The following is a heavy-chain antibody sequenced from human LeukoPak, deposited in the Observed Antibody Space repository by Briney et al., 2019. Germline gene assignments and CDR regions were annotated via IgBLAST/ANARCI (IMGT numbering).Heavy chain of an antibody. CDR2: ISGSGGST. CDR1: GFTFSSYS. V-gene: IGHV3-23*01. J-gene: IGHJ4*02. CDR3: AKGGYCSGGSCYQLYYFDY. Sequence: PGGSLRLSCAASGFTFSSYSMNWVRQAPGKGLEWVSAISGSGGSTYYADSVKGRFTISRDNSKNTLYLQMNSLRAEDTAVYYCAKGGYCSGGSCYQLYYFDYWGQGTLVTVSS. D-gene: IGHD2-15*01.